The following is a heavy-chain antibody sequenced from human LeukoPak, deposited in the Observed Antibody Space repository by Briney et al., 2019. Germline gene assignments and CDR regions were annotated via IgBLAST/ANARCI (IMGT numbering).Heavy chain of an antibody. CDR1: VHTFTGYY. D-gene: IGHD3-10*01. CDR3: ARVYAGSGSFDC. Sequence: ASVKVSCKGFVHTFTGYYVHWVRQAPGQGPEYMGWMNADSGCTESAQRLRGSVTMTLDTSIITAYLEGARLTSDDTAVYDCARVYAGSGSFDCWVQGAMVTVSS. J-gene: IGHJ4*02. CDR2: MNADSGCT. V-gene: IGHV1-2*02.